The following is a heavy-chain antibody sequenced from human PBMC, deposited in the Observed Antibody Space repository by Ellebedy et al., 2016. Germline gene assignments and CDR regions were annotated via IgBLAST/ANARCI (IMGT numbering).Heavy chain of an antibody. CDR3: VTRHNAAFDV. D-gene: IGHD1-14*01. CDR1: GFSVSSND. V-gene: IGHV3-53*01. CDR2: LYGGGTS. Sequence: GGSLRLSXAVSGFSVSSNDMCWVRQAPGKGLELVSLLYGGGTSYYADSVKGRFTISRDNSKKTLYLQMSGLGAEDTAVYYCVTRHNAAFDVWGQGTTVTVSS. J-gene: IGHJ3*01.